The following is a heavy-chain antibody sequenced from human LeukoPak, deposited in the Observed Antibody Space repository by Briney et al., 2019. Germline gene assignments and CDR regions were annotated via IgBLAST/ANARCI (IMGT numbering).Heavy chain of an antibody. D-gene: IGHD2-2*01. CDR3: ASTHFAQLFDY. V-gene: IGHV3-74*01. CDR1: EFTFSSYW. CDR2: INTDGSST. Sequence: GGSLRLSCEASEFTFSSYWMHWVRQAPGKGLLWVSRINTDGSSTDYADSVKGRFTISRDNSKNTLYLQMNSLRAEDKAVYYCASTHFAQLFDYWGQGTLVTVSS. J-gene: IGHJ4*02.